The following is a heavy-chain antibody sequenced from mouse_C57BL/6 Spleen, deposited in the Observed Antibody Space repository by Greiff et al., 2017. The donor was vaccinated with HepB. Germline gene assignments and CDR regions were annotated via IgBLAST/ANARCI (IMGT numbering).Heavy chain of an antibody. J-gene: IGHJ3*01. CDR2: INPGSGGT. Sequence: VQLQQSGAELVRPGTSVKVSCKASGYAFTNYLIEWVKQRPGQGLEWIGVINPGSGGTNYNEKFKGKATLTADKSPSTAYMQLSSLTSEDSAVYFCAREGYYEFAYGGQGTLVTVSA. V-gene: IGHV1-54*01. CDR3: AREGYYEFAY. D-gene: IGHD2-3*01. CDR1: GYAFTNYL.